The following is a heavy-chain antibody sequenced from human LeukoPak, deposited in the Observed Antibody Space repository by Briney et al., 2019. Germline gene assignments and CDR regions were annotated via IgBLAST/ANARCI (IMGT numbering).Heavy chain of an antibody. Sequence: ASVKVSCKASGYTFTGYYMHWVRQALGQGLEWMGWINPNSGGTNYAQKFQGRVTMTRDTSISTDYMELSRLRSDDTAVYYCARDGPGYSSSWYLSEPLFYYMDVWGKGTTVTISS. CDR3: ARDGPGYSSSWYLSEPLFYYMDV. D-gene: IGHD6-13*01. CDR2: INPNSGGT. J-gene: IGHJ6*03. V-gene: IGHV1-2*02. CDR1: GYTFTGYY.